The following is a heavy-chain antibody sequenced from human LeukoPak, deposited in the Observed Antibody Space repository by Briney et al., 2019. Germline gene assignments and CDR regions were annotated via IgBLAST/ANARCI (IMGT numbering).Heavy chain of an antibody. Sequence: GGSLVLSCTASGFTFSTYSMNWVRQAPGKGLGGVSYIKSSRSTMFYAGSVKGRITISRDNSKNTLYLQMNSLRAEDTAVYYCAKGELLWFGEITWGQGTLVTVSS. CDR3: AKGELLWFGEIT. CDR1: GFTFSTYS. J-gene: IGHJ5*02. CDR2: IKSSRSTM. D-gene: IGHD3-10*01. V-gene: IGHV3-48*01.